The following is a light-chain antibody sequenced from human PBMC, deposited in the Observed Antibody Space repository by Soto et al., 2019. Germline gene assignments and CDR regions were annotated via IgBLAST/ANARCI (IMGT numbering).Light chain of an antibody. CDR3: QQYVISRLI. CDR1: QTVSSTD. J-gene: IGKJ4*01. Sequence: EIVLTQSPGTLSLSPGDRATLSCTASQTVSSTDLAWYQQRAGQAPRLLIFGASSRATGIPDRFSGSGSGKDFSLTISSLEPEDFAVYYCQQYVISRLIFGGGTKVEIK. CDR2: GAS. V-gene: IGKV3-20*01.